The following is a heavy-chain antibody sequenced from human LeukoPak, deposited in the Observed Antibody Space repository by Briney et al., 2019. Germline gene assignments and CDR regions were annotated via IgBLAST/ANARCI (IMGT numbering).Heavy chain of an antibody. Sequence: PSETLSLTCTVSGASIRNSDYYWGWIRQPPGKGLEWIGSVDYSGGTYYNPTLKGRVTIAVDTSQKQVSLKVVSVTAADTAVYYCARRSNKGPYSYITNDYWGQGTLVTVSS. CDR2: VDYSGGT. CDR1: GASIRNSDYY. D-gene: IGHD5-18*01. J-gene: IGHJ4*02. CDR3: ARRSNKGPYSYITNDY. V-gene: IGHV4-39*01.